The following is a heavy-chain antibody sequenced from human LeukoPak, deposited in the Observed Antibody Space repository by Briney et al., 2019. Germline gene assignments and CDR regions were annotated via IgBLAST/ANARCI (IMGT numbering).Heavy chain of an antibody. J-gene: IGHJ4*02. V-gene: IGHV3-23*01. D-gene: IGHD2-2*01. CDR3: ARERGGYCSSTSCSNAIDY. CDR2: IHSSGSNS. Sequence: PGGSLRLSCAASGFTFSAYAMSWVRQAPGKGLEWVSVIHSSGSNSFYADSVRGRFTISRDNAKNSLYLQMNSLRAEDTAVYYCARERGGYCSSTSCSNAIDYWGQGTLVTVSS. CDR1: GFTFSAYA.